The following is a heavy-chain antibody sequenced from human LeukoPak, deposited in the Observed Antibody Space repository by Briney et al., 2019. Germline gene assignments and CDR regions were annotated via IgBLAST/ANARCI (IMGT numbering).Heavy chain of an antibody. V-gene: IGHV3-64D*06. D-gene: IGHD6-19*01. Sequence: GGSLRLSCSVSGFTFSSYAMHWVRQAPGKGLEYVSGISRNGGSTNYADSVKGRITISRDNSKNTLYLQMSSLRPEDTAVYYCVNQISGWVYWGQGTLVTVSS. J-gene: IGHJ4*02. CDR2: ISRNGGST. CDR3: VNQISGWVY. CDR1: GFTFSSYA.